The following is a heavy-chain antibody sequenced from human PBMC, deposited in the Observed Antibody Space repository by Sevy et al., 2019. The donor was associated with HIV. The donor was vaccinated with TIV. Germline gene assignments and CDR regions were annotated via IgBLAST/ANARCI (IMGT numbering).Heavy chain of an antibody. CDR1: GGSISSGDYY. D-gene: IGHD6-13*01. CDR2: IYYSGST. CDR3: AREVAAVHNWFDP. Sequence: SETLSLTCTVSGGSISSGDYYWSWIRQPPGKGLEWIGYIYYSGSTYYNPSLKSRVTISVDTSKNQFSLKLSSVTAADTAVYYCAREVAAVHNWFDPWGQGTLVTVSS. J-gene: IGHJ5*02. V-gene: IGHV4-30-4*01.